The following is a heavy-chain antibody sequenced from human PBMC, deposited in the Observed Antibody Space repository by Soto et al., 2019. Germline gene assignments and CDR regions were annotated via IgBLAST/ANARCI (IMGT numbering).Heavy chain of an antibody. Sequence: SETLSLTCSVSGGSINSYSWSWIRQPPGKGLEWIGFFLYNGDTNYNPFLKSRVTISVGTSRHQLSLKLSSVTAADTAVCYCARSIDPWGQGTLVTVSS. CDR1: GGSINSYS. J-gene: IGHJ5*02. CDR2: FLYNGDT. V-gene: IGHV4-59*08. CDR3: ARSIDP.